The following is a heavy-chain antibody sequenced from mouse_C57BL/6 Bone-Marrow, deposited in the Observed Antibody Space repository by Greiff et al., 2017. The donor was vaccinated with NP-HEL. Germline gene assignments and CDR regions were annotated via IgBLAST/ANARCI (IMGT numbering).Heavy chain of an antibody. CDR1: GYTFTSYW. D-gene: IGHD3-2*02. J-gene: IGHJ4*01. Sequence: QVQLQQPGAELVKPGASVKMSCKASGYTFTSYWITWVKQRPGQGLEWIGDIYPGSGSTNYNEKFKSQATLTVDTSSSTAYMQLSSLTSEDSAVYYCADSSGYDAMDYWGQGTSVTVSS. CDR3: ADSSGYDAMDY. CDR2: IYPGSGST. V-gene: IGHV1-55*01.